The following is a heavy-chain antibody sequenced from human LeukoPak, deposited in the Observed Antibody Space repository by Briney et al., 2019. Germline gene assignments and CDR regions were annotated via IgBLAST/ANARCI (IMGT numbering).Heavy chain of an antibody. CDR1: GFTFSSYS. D-gene: IGHD3-9*01. CDR3: TRDFAYYDILTGIGGFDY. V-gene: IGHV3-49*04. CDR2: IRSKAYGGTT. J-gene: IGHJ4*02. Sequence: GGSLRLSCAASGFTFSSYSMNWVRQAPGKGLEWVGFIRSKAYGGTTEYAASVKGRFTISRDDSKSIAYLQMNSLKTEDTAVYYCTRDFAYYDILTGIGGFDYWGQGTLVTVSS.